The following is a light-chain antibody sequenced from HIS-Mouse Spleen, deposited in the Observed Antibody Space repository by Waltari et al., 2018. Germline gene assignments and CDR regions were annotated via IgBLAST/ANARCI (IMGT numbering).Light chain of an antibody. J-gene: IGKJ4*01. CDR1: QSVSSY. V-gene: IGKV3-11*01. CDR2: DAS. Sequence: DIVLTQSQATLYLSPGERATLSCRASQSVSSYLAWYQQKPGQAPRLLIYDASNRATGIPARFSGSGSGTDFTLTISSLEPEDFAVYYCQQRSNWHLTFGGGTKVEIK. CDR3: QQRSNWHLT.